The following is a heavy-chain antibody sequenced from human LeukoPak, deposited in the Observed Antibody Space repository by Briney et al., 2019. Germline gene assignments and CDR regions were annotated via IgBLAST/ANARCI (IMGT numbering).Heavy chain of an antibody. CDR2: ISYDGSNK. CDR1: GFTFSSYG. Sequence: PGGSLRLSCAASGFTFSSYGMHWVRQAPGKGLEWVAVISYDGSNKYYADSVKGRFTISRDNSKNTLYLQMNSLRAEDTAVYYCARDYYVAVREGIPDYWGQGTLVTVSS. D-gene: IGHD3-10*02. J-gene: IGHJ4*02. V-gene: IGHV3-30*19. CDR3: ARDYYVAVREGIPDY.